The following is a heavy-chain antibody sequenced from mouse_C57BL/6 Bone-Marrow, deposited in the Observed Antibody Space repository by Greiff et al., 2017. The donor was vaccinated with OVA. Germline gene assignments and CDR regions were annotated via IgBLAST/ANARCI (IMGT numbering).Heavy chain of an antibody. J-gene: IGHJ3*01. CDR2: IDPSDSYT. V-gene: IGHV1-50*01. Sequence: QVQLKQPGAELVKPGASVKLSCKASGYTFTSYWMQWVKQRPGQGLEWIGEIDPSDSYTNYNQKFKGKATLTVDTSSSTAYMQLSSLTSEDSAVYYCAQLAWFAYWGQGTLVTVSA. D-gene: IGHD4-1*02. CDR3: AQLAWFAY. CDR1: GYTFTSYW.